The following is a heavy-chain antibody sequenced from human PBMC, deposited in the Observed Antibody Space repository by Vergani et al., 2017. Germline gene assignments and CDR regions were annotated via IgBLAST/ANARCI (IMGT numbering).Heavy chain of an antibody. Sequence: QVQLVESGGGVVQPGGSLRLSCAASGFTFSSYGMHWVRQAPGKGLEGVAFIRYDGSNKYYADSVKGRFTISRDNSKNTLYLQMNSLRAEDTAVYYCAKWEGILTGYCHNWFDPWGQGTLVTVSS. D-gene: IGHD3-9*01. CDR2: IRYDGSNK. V-gene: IGHV3-30*02. CDR3: AKWEGILTGYCHNWFDP. J-gene: IGHJ5*02. CDR1: GFTFSSYG.